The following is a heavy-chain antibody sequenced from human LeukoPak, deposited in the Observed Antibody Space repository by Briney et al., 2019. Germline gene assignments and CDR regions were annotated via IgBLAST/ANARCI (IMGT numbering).Heavy chain of an antibody. CDR3: AKEGRSTTPGY. Sequence: PGGSLRLSCAASGFTFSSSNMDWVRQAPGKGLEWVSSISSSSSSIYYTDSVKGRFTISRDNTKNSLFLQMNSLRAEDTAVYFCAKEGRSTTPGYWGQGTLVTVPS. V-gene: IGHV3-21*01. CDR2: ISSSSSSI. CDR1: GFTFSSSN. D-gene: IGHD6-13*01. J-gene: IGHJ4*02.